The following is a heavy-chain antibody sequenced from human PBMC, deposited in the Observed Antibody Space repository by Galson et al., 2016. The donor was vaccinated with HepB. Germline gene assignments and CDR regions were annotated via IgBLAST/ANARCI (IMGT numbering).Heavy chain of an antibody. D-gene: IGHD5-12*01. CDR3: ARDGPIRRGGYTNLFWYFDL. V-gene: IGHV1-46*01. J-gene: IGHJ2*01. CDR2: INPSDGST. CDR1: GYNFASLF. Sequence: SVKVSCKASGYNFASLFIYWIRQAPGQGLEWVGTINPSDGSTTYAQRFQGRVIMTRDTSTSTVYMELSGLTSEDTALYHCARDGPIRRGGYTNLFWYFDLWGRGTLVTVSS.